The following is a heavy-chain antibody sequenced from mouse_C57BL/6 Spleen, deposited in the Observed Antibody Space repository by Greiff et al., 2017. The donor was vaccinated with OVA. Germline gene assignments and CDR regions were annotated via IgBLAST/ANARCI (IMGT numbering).Heavy chain of an antibody. Sequence: DVQLQESGGDLVKPGGSLKLSCAASGFTFSSYGMSWVRQTPDKRLEWVATISSGGSYTYYPDSVKGRFTISRDNAKNTLYLQMSSLKSEDTAMYYCARGYDYALAMDYWGQGTSVTVSS. CDR3: ARGYDYALAMDY. J-gene: IGHJ4*01. CDR1: GFTFSSYG. CDR2: ISSGGSYT. D-gene: IGHD2-4*01. V-gene: IGHV5-6*01.